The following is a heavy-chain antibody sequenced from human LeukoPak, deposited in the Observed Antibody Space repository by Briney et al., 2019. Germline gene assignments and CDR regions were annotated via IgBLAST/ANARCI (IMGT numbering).Heavy chain of an antibody. Sequence: SETLSLTCTVSGGSISSSSYYWGWIRQPPGKGLEWIGSIYYSGSTYYNPSLKSRVTISVDTSKNQFSLKLSSVTAADTAVYYCARGPRITIFGVVMANDAFDIWGQGTMVTVSS. V-gene: IGHV4-39*07. CDR2: IYYSGST. CDR3: ARGPRITIFGVVMANDAFDI. D-gene: IGHD3-3*01. J-gene: IGHJ3*02. CDR1: GGSISSSSYY.